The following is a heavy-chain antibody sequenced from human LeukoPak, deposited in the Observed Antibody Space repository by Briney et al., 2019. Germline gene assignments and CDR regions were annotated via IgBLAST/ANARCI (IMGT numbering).Heavy chain of an antibody. Sequence: ASVKVSCKASGYTFTSYYMHWVRQAPGQGLEWMGIINPSGGCTSYAQKFQGRVTMTRDMSTSTVYMELSSLRSEDTAVYYCAREGYYYDSSGYWWFDPWGQGTLVTVSS. D-gene: IGHD3-22*01. V-gene: IGHV1-46*01. CDR3: AREGYYYDSSGYWWFDP. CDR1: GYTFTSYY. CDR2: INPSGGCT. J-gene: IGHJ5*02.